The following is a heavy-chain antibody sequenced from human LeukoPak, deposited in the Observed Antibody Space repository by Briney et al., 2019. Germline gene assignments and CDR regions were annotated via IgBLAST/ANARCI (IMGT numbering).Heavy chain of an antibody. CDR2: MNPNSGNT. J-gene: IGHJ4*02. D-gene: IGHD3-10*01. CDR1: GYTFTSYD. CDR3: ARGKSKVRGLINY. Sequence: ASVKVSCKASGYTFTSYDINWVRQATGQGLEWIGWMNPNSGNTGYAQKFQGRVTMTRNTSISTAYMELSSLGSEDTAVYYCARGKSKVRGLINYWGQGTLVTVSS. V-gene: IGHV1-8*01.